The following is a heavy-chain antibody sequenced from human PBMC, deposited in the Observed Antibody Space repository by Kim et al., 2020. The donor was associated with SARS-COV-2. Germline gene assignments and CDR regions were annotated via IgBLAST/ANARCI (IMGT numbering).Heavy chain of an antibody. V-gene: IGHV4-59*09. CDR2: GST. J-gene: IGHJ4*02. D-gene: IGHD3-10*01. CDR3: ARGITMVRA. Sequence: GSTNYNPSLESRVTISVDTSKTQFSLKLSSVTAADTAVYYCARGITMVRAWGQGTLVTVSS.